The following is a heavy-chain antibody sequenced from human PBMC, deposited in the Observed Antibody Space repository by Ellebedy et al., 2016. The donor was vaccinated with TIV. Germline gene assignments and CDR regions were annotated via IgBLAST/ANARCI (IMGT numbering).Heavy chain of an antibody. Sequence: MPSETLSLTCAVHGGSLSSDYWSWIRHSPEKGLEWIGEINHSGSTSYNPSIKSRVSISVETPKKQFSLKLNSVTAADTAVYYCARAFQYSSGWAFDYWGQGTLVTVSS. CDR2: INHSGST. J-gene: IGHJ4*02. V-gene: IGHV4-34*01. CDR1: GGSLSSDY. D-gene: IGHD6-19*01. CDR3: ARAFQYSSGWAFDY.